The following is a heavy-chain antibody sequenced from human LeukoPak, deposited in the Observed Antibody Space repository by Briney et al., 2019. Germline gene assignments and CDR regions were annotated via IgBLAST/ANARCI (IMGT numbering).Heavy chain of an antibody. Sequence: GASVKVSCKASGYTFTSYGISWVRQAPGQGLEWMGWISAYNGNTNYAQKLQGRVTMTTDTSTSTAYMELRSLRSDDTAVYYCARSRGSYYDSSGYSLGAFDIWGQGTMVTVSS. V-gene: IGHV1-18*01. D-gene: IGHD3-22*01. CDR3: ARSRGSYYDSSGYSLGAFDI. J-gene: IGHJ3*02. CDR1: GYTFTSYG. CDR2: ISAYNGNT.